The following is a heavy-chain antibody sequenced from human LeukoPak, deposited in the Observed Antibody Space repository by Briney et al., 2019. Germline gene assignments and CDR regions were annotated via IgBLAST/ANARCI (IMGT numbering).Heavy chain of an antibody. V-gene: IGHV4-59*05. CDR1: GGSISSYY. Sequence: SETLSLTCTVSGGSISSYYWSWIRQPPGKVLEWIGSIYYSGSTYYNPSLKSRVTISVDTSKNQFSLKLSSVTAADTAVYCCARLDNNAWYYAFDIWSQGTMVTVSS. CDR2: IYYSGST. CDR3: ARLDNNAWYYAFDI. J-gene: IGHJ3*02. D-gene: IGHD6-19*01.